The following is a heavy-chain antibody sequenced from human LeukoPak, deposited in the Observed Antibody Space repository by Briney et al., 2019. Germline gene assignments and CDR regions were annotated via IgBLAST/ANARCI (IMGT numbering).Heavy chain of an antibody. Sequence: SGILSLTCTVSGGSISSSSYYWGWIRQPPGKGLEWIGSIYYSGSTYYNPSLKSRVTISVDTSKNQFSLKLSSVTAADTAVYYCARRTYDFDYWGQGTLVTVSS. CDR2: IYYSGST. V-gene: IGHV4-39*07. CDR3: ARRTYDFDY. J-gene: IGHJ4*02. CDR1: GGSISSSSYY. D-gene: IGHD3-22*01.